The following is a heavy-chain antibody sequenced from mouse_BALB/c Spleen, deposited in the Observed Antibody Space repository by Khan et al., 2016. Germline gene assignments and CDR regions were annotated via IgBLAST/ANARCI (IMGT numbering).Heavy chain of an antibody. CDR1: GYSITSDYA. D-gene: IGHD2-1*01. CDR3: GDYGNYYAMDY. V-gene: IGHV3-2*02. J-gene: IGHJ4*01. CDR2: ISYSGST. Sequence: EVQLQESGPGLVKPSQSLSLTCTVTGYSITSDYAWNWIRQFPGNKLEWMGYISYSGSTSYNPSLKSRISITRDTSKNQFFLQLNSVTTEDTATYYFGDYGNYYAMDYWDQGTSVTVSS.